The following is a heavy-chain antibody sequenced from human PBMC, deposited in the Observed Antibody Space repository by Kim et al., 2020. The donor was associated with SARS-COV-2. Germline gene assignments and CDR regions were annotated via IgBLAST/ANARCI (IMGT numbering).Heavy chain of an antibody. Sequence: KYYVASVKGRFTISRDNAKNSLYLQMNSLRAEDTAVYYCARDIWAGCLDYWGQGTLVTVSS. J-gene: IGHJ4*02. V-gene: IGHV3-7*01. CDR2: K. D-gene: IGHD2-8*01. CDR3: ARDIWAGCLDY.